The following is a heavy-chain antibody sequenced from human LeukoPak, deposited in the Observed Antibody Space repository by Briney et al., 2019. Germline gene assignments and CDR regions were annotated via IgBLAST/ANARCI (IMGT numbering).Heavy chain of an antibody. CDR3: ASSYYYGSGSYYLVRY. V-gene: IGHV4-39*01. CDR2: IYYSGST. J-gene: IGHJ4*02. CDR1: GGSISSRSYY. D-gene: IGHD3-10*01. Sequence: SETLSLTCTVSGGSISSRSYYWGWIRQPPGKGLEWIGSIYYSGSTYYNPSLKSRVTISVDTSKNQFSLKLSSVTAADTAVYYCASSYYYGSGSYYLVRYWGQGTLVTVSS.